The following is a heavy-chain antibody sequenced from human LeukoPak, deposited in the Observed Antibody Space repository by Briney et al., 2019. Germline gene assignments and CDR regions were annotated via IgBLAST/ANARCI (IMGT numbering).Heavy chain of an antibody. V-gene: IGHV3-30-3*01. Sequence: GRSLRLSCAASGFTFSSYAMHWVRQAPGKGLEWVAVISYDGSNKYYADSVKGRFTISRDNSKNTLYLQMKSLRAEDTAVYYCAKVINWNYFDYWGQGTLVTVSS. J-gene: IGHJ4*02. CDR3: AKVINWNYFDY. D-gene: IGHD1-1*01. CDR1: GFTFSSYA. CDR2: ISYDGSNK.